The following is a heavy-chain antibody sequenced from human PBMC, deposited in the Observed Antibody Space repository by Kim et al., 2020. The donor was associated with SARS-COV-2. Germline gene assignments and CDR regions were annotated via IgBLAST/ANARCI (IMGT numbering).Heavy chain of an antibody. CDR2: IYPGDSDT. V-gene: IGHV5-51*01. D-gene: IGHD3-16*02. J-gene: IGHJ6*02. Sequence: GESLKISCKGSGYSFTSYWIGWVRQMPGKGLEWMGIIYPGDSDTRYSPSFQGQVTISADKSISTAYLQWSSLKASDTAMYYCATGGHYVWGSYRPPLYYYGMDVWGQGTTVTVSS. CDR1: GYSFTSYW. CDR3: ATGGHYVWGSYRPPLYYYGMDV.